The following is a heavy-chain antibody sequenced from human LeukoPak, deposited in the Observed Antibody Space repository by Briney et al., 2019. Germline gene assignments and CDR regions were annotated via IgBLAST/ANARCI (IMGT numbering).Heavy chain of an antibody. CDR3: ARGVYSSGWYRRPYFDY. CDR2: ISYDGSNK. V-gene: IGHV3-30*01. D-gene: IGHD6-13*01. CDR1: GFTFSGYA. J-gene: IGHJ4*02. Sequence: GGSLRLSCAASGFTFSGYAMHWVRQAPGKGLEWVAVISYDGSNKYYADSVKGRFTISRDNSKNTLYLQMNSLRAEDTAVYYCARGVYSSGWYRRPYFDYWGQGTLVTVSS.